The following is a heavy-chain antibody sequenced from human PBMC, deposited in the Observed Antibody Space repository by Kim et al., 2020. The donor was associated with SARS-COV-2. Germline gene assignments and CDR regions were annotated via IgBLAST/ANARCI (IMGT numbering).Heavy chain of an antibody. Sequence: GGSLRLSCAASGFTFSSYGINWVRQAPGKGLQLVAFISHDGSNKYYGESVKGRFSVSRDNPKNTLYLQMDSLRIEDTAVYYCARWGYQWLSDWGQGTLVTVSS. V-gene: IGHV3-30*03. CDR2: ISHDGSNK. CDR3: ARWGYQWLSD. CDR1: GFTFSSYG. J-gene: IGHJ4*02. D-gene: IGHD6-19*01.